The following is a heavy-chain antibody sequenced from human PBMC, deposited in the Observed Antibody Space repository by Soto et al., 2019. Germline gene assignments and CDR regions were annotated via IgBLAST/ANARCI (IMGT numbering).Heavy chain of an antibody. CDR1: GFSFTGYY. J-gene: IGHJ5*02. V-gene: IGHV1-2*02. D-gene: IGHD6-6*01. Sequence: ASVKVSCKASGFSFTGYYIHWLRQTPGQGLEWMGWINAHSGGTEYAQKFQGRVTLTRDTSIATAYLTLTSLTSDDTALYYCAKDLTRQLAYWLDPWGQGTQVTVSS. CDR3: AKDLTRQLAYWLDP. CDR2: INAHSGGT.